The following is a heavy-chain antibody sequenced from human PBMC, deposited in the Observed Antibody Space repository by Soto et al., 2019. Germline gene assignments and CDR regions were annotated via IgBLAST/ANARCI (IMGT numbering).Heavy chain of an antibody. J-gene: IGHJ6*02. Sequence: EVQLVESGGGLVQPGGSLRLSCAASGFTVSSNYMSWVRQAPGKGLEWVSVIYSGGSTYYADSVKGRFTISRHNSKNTLYLQMTSLRAEDTAVYYCARVQSYYYYGMDVWGQGTTVTVSS. CDR2: IYSGGST. CDR3: ARVQSYYYYGMDV. CDR1: GFTVSSNY. V-gene: IGHV3-53*04.